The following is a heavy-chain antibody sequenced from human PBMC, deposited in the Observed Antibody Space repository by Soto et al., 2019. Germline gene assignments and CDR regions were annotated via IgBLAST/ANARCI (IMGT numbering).Heavy chain of an antibody. D-gene: IGHD2-15*01. CDR1: GFSLSTSGVG. CDR3: AHRPSYCSGGSCYSGFDY. Sequence: QITLKESGPTLVKPTQTLTLTCNFSGFSLSTSGVGVGWIRQPPGKALEWLALIYWDDDKRYSPSLKSRLTITKDTSKNQVVLTMTNMDPVDTATYYCAHRPSYCSGGSCYSGFDYWGQGTLVTVSS. J-gene: IGHJ4*02. V-gene: IGHV2-5*02. CDR2: IYWDDDK.